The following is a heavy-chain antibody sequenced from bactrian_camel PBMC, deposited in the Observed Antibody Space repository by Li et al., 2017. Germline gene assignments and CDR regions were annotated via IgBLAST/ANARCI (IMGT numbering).Heavy chain of an antibody. Sequence: VQLVESGGGSVQAGGSLRLSCVASSSISGNKCVAWFRQLPGEEREGVAAIGSDDSTAYIDSMKGRFTISQDDDKKILYLQMNSLKPEDTAMYYCASNLWSRTDKLREGGYSFWGQGTQVTVS. V-gene: IGHV3S55*01. CDR1: SSISGNKC. J-gene: IGHJ4*01. CDR3: ASNLWSRTDKLREGGYSF. CDR2: IGSDDST. D-gene: IGHD1*01.